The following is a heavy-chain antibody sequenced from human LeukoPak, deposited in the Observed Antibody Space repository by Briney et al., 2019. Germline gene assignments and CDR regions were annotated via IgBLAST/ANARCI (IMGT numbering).Heavy chain of an antibody. Sequence: GGSLRLSCAASGFTFDDYGMSWVRQTPGEGLEWVSGINWNGGSTGYADSVKGRFTISRDNAKNSLYLHMNSLRAEDTALYYCARGEWSRIIPDSGGYLDHWGKGTLVTVSS. D-gene: IGHD3-22*01. J-gene: IGHJ4*02. CDR2: INWNGGST. V-gene: IGHV3-20*04. CDR1: GFTFDDYG. CDR3: ARGEWSRIIPDSGGYLDH.